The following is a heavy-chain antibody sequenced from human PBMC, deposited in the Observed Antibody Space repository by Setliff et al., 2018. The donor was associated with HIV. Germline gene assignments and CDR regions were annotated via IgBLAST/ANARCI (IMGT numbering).Heavy chain of an antibody. D-gene: IGHD6-13*01. J-gene: IGHJ3*01. V-gene: IGHV1-8*02. Sequence: VASVKVSCKASGYTFTSYDINWVRQATGQGLEWMGWMSPNSGNTGYAQKFQGRVTMTRNTSISTAYMELSSLRSEDTAVYYCASDYSSRHDAFDLWGQGTVVTVSS. CDR1: GYTFTSYD. CDR3: ASDYSSRHDAFDL. CDR2: MSPNSGNT.